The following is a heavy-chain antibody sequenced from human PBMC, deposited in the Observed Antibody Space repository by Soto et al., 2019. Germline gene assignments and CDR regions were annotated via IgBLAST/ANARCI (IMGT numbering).Heavy chain of an antibody. D-gene: IGHD5-18*01. V-gene: IGHV1-8*01. CDR2: MNPNSGNT. CDR1: GYTFTSYD. J-gene: IGHJ4*02. CDR3: ARGLRGIQLWPTGDFDY. Sequence: QVQLVQSGAEVKKPGASVKVSCKASGYTFTSYDINWVRQATGQGLEWMGWMNPNSGNTGYAQKFQGRVTMTRNTSISTAYMELSSLRSEATAVYYCARGLRGIQLWPTGDFDYCGQGTLVTVSS.